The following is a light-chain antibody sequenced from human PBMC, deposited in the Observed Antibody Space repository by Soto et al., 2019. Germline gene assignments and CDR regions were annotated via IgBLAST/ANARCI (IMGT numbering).Light chain of an antibody. J-gene: IGLJ3*02. CDR3: ASYTGSISSTLVV. V-gene: IGLV2-14*01. CDR1: SSDVGGYNY. Sequence: QSALTQPASVSGSPGQSITISCTGTSSDVGGYNYVSWYQQHPGKAPRLMIYEVSNRPSGVSNRFSGSKSGNTASLIISGLQAEDEGDYYCASYTGSISSTLVVFGGGTKLTVL. CDR2: EVS.